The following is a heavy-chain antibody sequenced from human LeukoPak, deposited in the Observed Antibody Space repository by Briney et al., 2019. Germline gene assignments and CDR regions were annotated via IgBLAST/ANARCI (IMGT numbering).Heavy chain of an antibody. D-gene: IGHD2-2*01. Sequence: ASVKVTCKSSGYTFTSYGISWVRQPPGQGLEWVGLIRAHNGNTNNAQKLQGRATMTTDTSTITAYMELRSLRYGDTVVCYCASDGGIIVVVAVVDYWGQGTLVTVSS. CDR2: IRAHNGNT. J-gene: IGHJ4*02. V-gene: IGHV1-18*04. CDR3: ASDGGIIVVVAVVDY. CDR1: GYTFTSYG.